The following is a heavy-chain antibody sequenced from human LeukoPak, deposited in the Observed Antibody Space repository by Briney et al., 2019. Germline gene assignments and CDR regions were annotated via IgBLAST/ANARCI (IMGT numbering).Heavy chain of an antibody. CDR2: ISYSGSP. D-gene: IGHD2-2*01. Sequence: SQTLSLTCTVSGASISSGGYYWSWIREHPGKGLEWIGYISYSGSPYYNPSLKSRVTISVDTSRNQFSLKLSSVTAADTAVYYCARGPHCSSTSCYSEYFHHWGQGTLVTVSS. V-gene: IGHV4-31*03. CDR3: ARGPHCSSTSCYSEYFHH. J-gene: IGHJ1*01. CDR1: GASISSGGYY.